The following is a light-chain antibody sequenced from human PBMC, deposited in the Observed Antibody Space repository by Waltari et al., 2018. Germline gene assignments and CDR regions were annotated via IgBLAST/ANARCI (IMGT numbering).Light chain of an antibody. CDR2: VAS. J-gene: IGKJ2*01. Sequence: EIVMTQSPATLSVSPGERATLSCRASQSISSNLAWYQQQPGQAPRLLIYVASTRATGIPARFSGSGSGTEFTLTISSLQSEDFALYYCQQYDVWPPYTFGQGTKLEIK. CDR1: QSISSN. CDR3: QQYDVWPPYT. V-gene: IGKV3-15*01.